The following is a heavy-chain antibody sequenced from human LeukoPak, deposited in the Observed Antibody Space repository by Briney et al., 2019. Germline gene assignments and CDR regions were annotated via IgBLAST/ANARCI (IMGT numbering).Heavy chain of an antibody. CDR2: IKQDGSVK. CDR1: GFTFINYW. J-gene: IGHJ4*02. CDR3: VRDWSDTAMVPLDY. V-gene: IGHV3-7*01. D-gene: IGHD5-18*01. Sequence: GGSLRLSCAASGFTFINYWMSWVRQAPGRGLEWVAIIKQDGSVKYYVDSVKGRFTISRDNAKNSLYLQMNSLGVEDTAVYHCVRDWSDTAMVPLDYWGQGTLVTVSS.